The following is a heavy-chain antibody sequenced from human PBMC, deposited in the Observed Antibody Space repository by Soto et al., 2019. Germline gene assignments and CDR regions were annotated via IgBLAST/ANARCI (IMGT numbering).Heavy chain of an antibody. J-gene: IGHJ5*02. CDR1: GGSIISDDYY. CDR2: ISNSGST. Sequence: QVQLQESGPGLVKPSQTLSLTCTVSGGSIISDDYYWSWLRQPPGKGMEWIAYISNSGSTYYNPSLKSRLTTSIDRSQSQVSLLVSSVTASDTAVYYCARLGTIFGIVSNNWFDPWGQGTLVTVSS. D-gene: IGHD3-3*01. CDR3: ARLGTIFGIVSNNWFDP. V-gene: IGHV4-30-4*01.